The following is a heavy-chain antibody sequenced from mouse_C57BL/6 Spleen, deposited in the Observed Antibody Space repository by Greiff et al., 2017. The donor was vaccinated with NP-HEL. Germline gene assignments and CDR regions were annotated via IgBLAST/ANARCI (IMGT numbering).Heavy chain of an antibody. CDR3: ARLRLDGSGYFDY. V-gene: IGHV1-4*01. J-gene: IGHJ2*01. CDR1: GYTFTSYT. CDR2: IYPSSGYT. Sequence: VQLQQSGAELARPGASVKMSCKASGYTFTSYTMHWVKQRPGQGLEWIGYIYPSSGYTKYNQKFKDKATLTADKSSSTAYMQLSSLTSEDSAVYYCARLRLDGSGYFDYWGQGTTLTVSS. D-gene: IGHD2-3*01.